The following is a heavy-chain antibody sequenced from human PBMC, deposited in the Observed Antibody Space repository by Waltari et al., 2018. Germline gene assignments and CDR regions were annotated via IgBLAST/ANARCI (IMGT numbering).Heavy chain of an antibody. CDR3: ARHGGDSSIDIDY. CDR1: GYSISSGYY. CDR2: IYHSGTT. V-gene: IGHV4-38-2*01. J-gene: IGHJ4*02. Sequence: QVQLQESGPGLVKPSETLSLTCAVSGYSISSGYYWGWIRQPPGKGLEWIGSIYHSGTTYDNPSLKIRVTISVVTSKNQFSLKLSSVTASDTALYYCARHGGDSSIDIDYWGQGTLVTVSS. D-gene: IGHD6-13*01.